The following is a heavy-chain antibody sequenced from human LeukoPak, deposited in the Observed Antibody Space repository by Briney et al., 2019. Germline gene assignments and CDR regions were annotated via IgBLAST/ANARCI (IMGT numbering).Heavy chain of an antibody. CDR3: AREGDSSWGYFDY. V-gene: IGHV7-4-1*02. CDR2: INTNTGNP. D-gene: IGHD3-22*01. CDR1: GYTFTSYG. Sequence: ASVMVSCKASGYTFTSYGISWVRQAPGQGLEWMGWINTNTGNPTYAQGFTGRFVFSLDTSVSTAYLQISSLKAEDTAVYYCAREGDSSWGYFDYWGQGTLVTVSS. J-gene: IGHJ4*02.